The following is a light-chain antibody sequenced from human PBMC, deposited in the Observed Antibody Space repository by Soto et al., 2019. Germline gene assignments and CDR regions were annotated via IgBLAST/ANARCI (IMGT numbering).Light chain of an antibody. V-gene: IGKV3-15*01. CDR2: GAS. Sequence: EIVLTQSPATLSVSPGERVILSCRASQSVDISLAWYQQKPGQAPRLLIYGASTRATDMTGTFSGRGSGTEFTLTITSLRPEDFGVYYCQQYRSWPRTFGQGTKVDIK. CDR3: QQYRSWPRT. CDR1: QSVDIS. J-gene: IGKJ1*01.